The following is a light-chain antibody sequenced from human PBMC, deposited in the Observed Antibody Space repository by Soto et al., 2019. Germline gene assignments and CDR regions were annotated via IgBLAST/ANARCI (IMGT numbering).Light chain of an antibody. CDR2: GVY. V-gene: IGKV3-20*01. CDR3: QFYGSSLIT. CDR1: QIIKTFY. J-gene: IGKJ5*01. Sequence: IVLTQSPGTLSLSPGETATLSCRASQIIKTFYFGWYQQKPGQSPRLLIYGVYSRATGTPDRFSGSGYGTDFTLTISRLEPEDSAVYYCQFYGSSLITFGQGTRLEIK.